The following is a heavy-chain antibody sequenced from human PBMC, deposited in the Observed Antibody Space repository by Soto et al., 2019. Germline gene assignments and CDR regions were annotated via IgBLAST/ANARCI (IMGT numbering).Heavy chain of an antibody. CDR2: INPNSGAT. CDR3: AKSIIRFLEWSSPFDP. J-gene: IGHJ5*02. Sequence: QVQLVQSGAEVKKPGASVKVSCKASGYTFTGYYLHWVRQAPGQRLEWMGWINPNSGATNYAENLQGRVTLTRDTSISTAYIELTRLTSEDTAVYYCAKSIIRFLEWSSPFDPWGQGTLVTVSS. CDR1: GYTFTGYY. V-gene: IGHV1-2*02. D-gene: IGHD3-3*01.